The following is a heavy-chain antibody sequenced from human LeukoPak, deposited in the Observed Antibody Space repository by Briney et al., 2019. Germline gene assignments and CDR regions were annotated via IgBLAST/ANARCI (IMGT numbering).Heavy chain of an antibody. Sequence: GGSLRLSCTAAGFTFSNNAMHWVRQAPGKGLEWVAVILFDGSKQFYSDSVKGRFTISRDNSKNTLYLQMNSLRAEDTADYYCVKDFRVLGRYFDLWGRGTLVTVAS. D-gene: IGHD3-10*01. CDR3: VKDFRVLGRYFDL. CDR1: GFTFSNNA. V-gene: IGHV3-33*06. CDR2: ILFDGSKQ. J-gene: IGHJ2*01.